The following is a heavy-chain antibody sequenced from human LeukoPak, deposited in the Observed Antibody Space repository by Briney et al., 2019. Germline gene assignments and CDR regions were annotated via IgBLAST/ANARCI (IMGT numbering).Heavy chain of an antibody. CDR2: TYYRSKWYN. Sequence: SQTLSLTCAISGDSVSTASNAWYWIRQSPSRGLEWLGRTYYRSKWYNDYAVSVKSRININPDTSKNQFSLLLNSVTPEDTAVYYCARDRGPFDYWGQGTLVTVSS. V-gene: IGHV6-1*01. CDR3: ARDRGPFDY. CDR1: GDSVSTASNA. J-gene: IGHJ4*02.